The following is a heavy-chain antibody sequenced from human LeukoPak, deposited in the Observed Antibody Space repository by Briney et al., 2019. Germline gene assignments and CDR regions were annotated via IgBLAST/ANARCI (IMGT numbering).Heavy chain of an antibody. CDR1: GYTFTSYD. J-gene: IGHJ4*02. Sequence: ASVKVSCKASGYTFTSYDINWVRQATGQGLEWMGWMNPNSGNTGYAQKFQGRVTMTRNTSISTAYMELSSLRSEDTAVYYCVLGVSYSSGCKHNDYFDYWGQGTLVTVSS. CDR2: MNPNSGNT. V-gene: IGHV1-8*01. CDR3: VLGVSYSSGCKHNDYFDY. D-gene: IGHD3-22*01.